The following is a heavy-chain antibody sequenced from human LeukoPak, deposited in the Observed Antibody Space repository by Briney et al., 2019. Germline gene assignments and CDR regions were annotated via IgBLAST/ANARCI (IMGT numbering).Heavy chain of an antibody. D-gene: IGHD3-22*01. J-gene: IGHJ4*02. Sequence: KSSQTLSLTCTVSGGSISSGSYYWSWIRQPAGKGLEWIGRIYTSGSTNYNPSLKSRVTISVDTSKNQFSLKLSSVTAADTAVYYCARRSSGYCDYWGQGTLVTVSS. CDR3: ARRSSGYCDY. CDR1: GGSISSGSYY. CDR2: IYTSGST. V-gene: IGHV4-61*02.